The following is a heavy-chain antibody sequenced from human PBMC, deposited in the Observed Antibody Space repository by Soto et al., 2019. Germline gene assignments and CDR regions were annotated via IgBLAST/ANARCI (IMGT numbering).Heavy chain of an antibody. J-gene: IGHJ4*02. D-gene: IGHD3-22*01. CDR1: GGSINSSDYL. CDR3: VRHSTPWDRSGYYDY. Sequence: PSETLSLTCTVSGGSINSSDYLWGWIRQPPGKGLEWIGSIYYSGSTYYNPSLESRVTISVDTSKNQFSLKLTSVTAAHTAVYYCVRHSTPWDRSGYYDYWGQGTLFTVSA. V-gene: IGHV4-39*01. CDR2: IYYSGST.